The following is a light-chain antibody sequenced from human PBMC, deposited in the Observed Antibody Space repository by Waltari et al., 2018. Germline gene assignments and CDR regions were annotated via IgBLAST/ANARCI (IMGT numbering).Light chain of an antibody. CDR1: QNIRTY. J-gene: IGKJ1*01. V-gene: IGKV1-39*01. CDR2: GAS. CDR3: QQSFSSLWT. Sequence: DIQMTQSPSSLSASVGDTVTVTCRASQNIRTYLNWYQQKTAKAPKLLISGASTLQRGVPSRFRGSASGTEFTLTVTNLQPDDFATYFCQQSFSSLWTFGQGTTVNI.